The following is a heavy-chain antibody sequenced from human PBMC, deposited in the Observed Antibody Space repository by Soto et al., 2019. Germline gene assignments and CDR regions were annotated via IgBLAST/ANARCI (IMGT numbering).Heavy chain of an antibody. CDR2: INHSGST. V-gene: IGHV4-34*01. D-gene: IGHD3-22*01. J-gene: IGHJ5*02. CDR1: GGSFSGYY. Sequence: SETLSLTCAVYGGSFSGYYWSWIRQPPGKGLEWIGEINHSGSTNYNPSLKSRVTISVDTSKNQFSLKLSSVTAADTAVYYCARGRTDYDVNWFDPWGQGTLVTVSS. CDR3: ARGRTDYDVNWFDP.